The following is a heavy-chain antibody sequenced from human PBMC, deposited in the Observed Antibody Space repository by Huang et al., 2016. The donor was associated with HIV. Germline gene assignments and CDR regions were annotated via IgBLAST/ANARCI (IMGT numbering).Heavy chain of an antibody. Sequence: EVHLLESGGGLVQPGGSLRLSCAASGFRFSSSAMGWVRQAPGGGREWGSNVSNSARSRHYSDSVRGRFTISRDNSKDTLYLQMNSLRAEDTALYYCAKDLVTYDSSDSVWGQGTLVTVSS. CDR2: VSNSARSR. D-gene: IGHD3-22*01. CDR1: GFRFSSSA. V-gene: IGHV3-23*01. J-gene: IGHJ4*02. CDR3: AKDLVTYDSSDSV.